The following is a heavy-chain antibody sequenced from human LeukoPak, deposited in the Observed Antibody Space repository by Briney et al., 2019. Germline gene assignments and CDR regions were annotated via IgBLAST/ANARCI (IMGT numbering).Heavy chain of an antibody. J-gene: IGHJ4*02. Sequence: TGGSLRLSCAASGFTFSSYSMKWVRQAPGKGLEWVSSISSSSSYIYYADSVKGRFTISRDNAKNSLYLQMNSLRAEDTAVYYCARDRVRGVIITGASDYWGQGTLVTVSS. CDR1: GFTFSSYS. CDR2: ISSSSSYI. V-gene: IGHV3-21*01. CDR3: ARDRVRGVIITGASDY. D-gene: IGHD3-10*01.